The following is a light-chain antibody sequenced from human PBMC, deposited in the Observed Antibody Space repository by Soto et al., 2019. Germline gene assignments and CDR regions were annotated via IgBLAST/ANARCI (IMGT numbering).Light chain of an antibody. CDR2: GAS. J-gene: IGKJ1*01. CDR1: QSVSSSY. V-gene: IGKV3-20*01. CDR3: QQYGSSPT. Sequence: EIVLTQSPGTLSLSPGERATLSCRASQSVSSSYLAWYKQKPGQAPRLLIYGASSRATGIPDRFSVIGSGTDFTLPLRRLEPEDFAVDDCQQYGSSPTCGQLTKVDNK.